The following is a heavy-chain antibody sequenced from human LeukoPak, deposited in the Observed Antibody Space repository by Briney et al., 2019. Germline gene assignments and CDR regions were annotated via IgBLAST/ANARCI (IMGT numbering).Heavy chain of an antibody. J-gene: IGHJ4*02. D-gene: IGHD6-13*01. CDR1: GFTFSSYW. CDR3: AKEEDSSSWSFFDY. CDR2: IKQDGSEK. V-gene: IGHV3-7*04. Sequence: GGSLRLSCAASGFTFSSYWMSWVRQAPGKGLEWVANIKQDGSEKYYVDSVKGRFTISRDNAKNSLYLQMNSLRAEDTAVYYCAKEEDSSSWSFFDYWGQGTLVTVSS.